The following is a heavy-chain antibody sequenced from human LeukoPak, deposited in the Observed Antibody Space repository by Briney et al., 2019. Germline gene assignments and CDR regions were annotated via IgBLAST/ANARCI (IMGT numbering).Heavy chain of an antibody. CDR3: ATTHYSGWLQNWFDP. Sequence: GASVKVSCKASGYTFTSYDINWVRQATGQGLEWMGWMNPNSGNTGYAQKFQGRVTMTTDTSTSTAYMELRSLRSDDTAVYYCATTHYSGWLQNWFDPWGQGTLVTVSS. V-gene: IGHV1-8*01. D-gene: IGHD6-19*01. CDR2: MNPNSGNT. CDR1: GYTFTSYD. J-gene: IGHJ5*02.